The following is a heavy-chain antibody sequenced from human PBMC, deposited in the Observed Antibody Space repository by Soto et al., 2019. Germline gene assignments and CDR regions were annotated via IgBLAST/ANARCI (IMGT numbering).Heavy chain of an antibody. CDR2: IYYSGST. CDR3: AREIVPNYGSGSYGMDV. J-gene: IGHJ6*02. D-gene: IGHD3-10*01. V-gene: IGHV4-31*03. Sequence: QVQLQESGPGLVKPSQTLSLTCTVSGGSISSGGYYWSWIRQHPGKGLEWIGYIYYSGSTYYNPSHNSRVTISVDTSKNQFSLKLSSVTAADTAVYYCAREIVPNYGSGSYGMDVWGQGTTVTVSS. CDR1: GGSISSGGYY.